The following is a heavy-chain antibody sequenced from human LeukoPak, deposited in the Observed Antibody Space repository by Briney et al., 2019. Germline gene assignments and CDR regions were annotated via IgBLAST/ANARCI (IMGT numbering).Heavy chain of an antibody. Sequence: GASVKVSCKVSGYSVTELSMHWVRQAPGLGLEWMGGSNREDAAPIYAQQSQGRVTMTEDTSTATAYMELSRLRSEDTALYYCATLDSYYDKSGRPLLPDWGQGTLVTVSS. D-gene: IGHD3-22*01. CDR2: SNREDAAP. J-gene: IGHJ4*02. CDR1: GYSVTELS. CDR3: ATLDSYYDKSGRPLLPD. V-gene: IGHV1-24*01.